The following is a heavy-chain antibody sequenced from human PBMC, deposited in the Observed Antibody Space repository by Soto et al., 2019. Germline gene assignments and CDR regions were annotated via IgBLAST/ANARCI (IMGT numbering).Heavy chain of an antibody. CDR1: GFTFSSYG. V-gene: IGHV3-33*01. Sequence: GGSLRLSCAASGFTFSSYGMHWVRQAPGKGLEWVAVIWYDGSNKYYADSVKGRFTISRDNSKNTLYLQMNSLRAEDTAVYYCARGSGQLAPYYYGMDVWGQGTTVTGSS. J-gene: IGHJ6*02. CDR2: IWYDGSNK. CDR3: ARGSGQLAPYYYGMDV. D-gene: IGHD6-6*01.